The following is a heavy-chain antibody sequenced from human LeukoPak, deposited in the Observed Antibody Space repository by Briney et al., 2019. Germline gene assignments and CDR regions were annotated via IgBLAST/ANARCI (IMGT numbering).Heavy chain of an antibody. CDR2: IWYDGSNK. D-gene: IGHD3-22*01. CDR1: GFTFSSYG. V-gene: IGHV3-33*01. J-gene: IGHJ4*02. Sequence: GRSLRLSCAASGFTFSSYGMHWVRQAPGKGLEWVAVIWYDGSNKYYAGSVKGRFTISRDNSKNTLYLQMNSLRAEDTAVYYCARGLAYYDSSGYYGYWGQGTLVTVSS. CDR3: ARGLAYYDSSGYYGY.